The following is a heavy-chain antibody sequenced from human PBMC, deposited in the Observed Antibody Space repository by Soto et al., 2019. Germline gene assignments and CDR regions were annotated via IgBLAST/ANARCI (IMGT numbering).Heavy chain of an antibody. J-gene: IGHJ4*02. CDR3: ARAVAVAADFAY. Sequence: QVQLVQSGAEEKKPGASVKVSCEASGYTFTGYAMHWVRQAPGQRLEWMGWITAGKGHPKYSQKFQGRVTITSDTAARTAYMEPSSLRSEDTAVYYCARAVAVAADFAYWGQGTLVTVSS. CDR2: ITAGKGHP. CDR1: GYTFTGYA. V-gene: IGHV1-3*05. D-gene: IGHD6-19*01.